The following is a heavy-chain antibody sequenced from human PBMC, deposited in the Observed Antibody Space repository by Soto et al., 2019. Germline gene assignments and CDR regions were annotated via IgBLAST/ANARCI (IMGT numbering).Heavy chain of an antibody. CDR3: ARVWDRAASGIYYYGMDV. V-gene: IGHV6-1*01. D-gene: IGHD6-13*01. Sequence: SQTLSLTCAISGDSVSGSSAAWNWIRQSPSRGLEWLGRTYYRSKWYNDYAVSVKSRITINPDTSKNQFSLQLNSVTPEDTAVYYCARVWDRAASGIYYYGMDVWGQGTTVTVSS. CDR1: GDSVSGSSAA. J-gene: IGHJ6*02. CDR2: TYYRSKWYN.